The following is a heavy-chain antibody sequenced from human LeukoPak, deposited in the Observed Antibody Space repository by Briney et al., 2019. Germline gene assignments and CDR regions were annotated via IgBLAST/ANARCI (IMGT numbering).Heavy chain of an antibody. J-gene: IGHJ3*02. CDR1: GLTFSIYS. D-gene: IGHD3-10*01. CDR3: ANQFLGGDFDI. Sequence: GSLRLSCAASGLTFSIYSMNWVRQAPGKGLEWVSSISSSSSYIYYADSVKGRFTISRDNAKNSLYLQMNSLRAEDTAVYYCANQFLGGDFDIWGQGTMVTVSS. V-gene: IGHV3-21*01. CDR2: ISSSSSYI.